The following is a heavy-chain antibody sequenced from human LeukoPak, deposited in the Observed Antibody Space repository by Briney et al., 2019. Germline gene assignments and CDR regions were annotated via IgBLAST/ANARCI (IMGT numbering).Heavy chain of an antibody. CDR2: IYYSGST. CDR1: GGSISNYY. CDR3: ARSSSWYSWFDP. J-gene: IGHJ5*02. Sequence: SETLSLTCTVSGGSISNYYWSWIRQPPGKGLEWIGFIYYSGSTSYNPSLKSRVTISVDTSKNQFSLKLSSVTAADTAVYYCARSSSWYSWFDPWGRGTLVTVSS. D-gene: IGHD6-13*01. V-gene: IGHV4-59*01.